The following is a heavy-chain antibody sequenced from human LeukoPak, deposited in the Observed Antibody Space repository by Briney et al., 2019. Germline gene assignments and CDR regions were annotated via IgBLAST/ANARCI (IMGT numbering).Heavy chain of an antibody. D-gene: IGHD3-10*01. J-gene: IGHJ4*02. CDR3: VRGSGNYYNRLDS. Sequence: GGSLRLSCAASGFTFSSYYMSWVRQAPGKGLEWVSVIYSGGSTYYADSVKGRFTISRDNSKNTLYLQMNSLRAEDTAVYYCVRGSGNYYNRLDSWGQGILVTVSS. CDR1: GFTFSSYY. CDR2: IYSGGST. V-gene: IGHV3-53*01.